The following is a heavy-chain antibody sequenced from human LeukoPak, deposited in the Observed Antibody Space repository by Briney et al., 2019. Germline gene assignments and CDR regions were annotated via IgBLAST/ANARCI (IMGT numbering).Heavy chain of an antibody. Sequence: PGRSLRLSCAASGFTFSSYGMHWVRQAPGKGLEWVAVIFDDGSSEYYADSVKGRFTISRDDSKNTLYVQMNSLRAEDTVVYYCARAHGDCSSTSCYMDFDFWGQGTLVTVSS. V-gene: IGHV3-33*01. CDR1: GFTFSSYG. CDR3: ARAHGDCSSTSCYMDFDF. CDR2: IFDDGSSE. D-gene: IGHD2-2*02. J-gene: IGHJ4*02.